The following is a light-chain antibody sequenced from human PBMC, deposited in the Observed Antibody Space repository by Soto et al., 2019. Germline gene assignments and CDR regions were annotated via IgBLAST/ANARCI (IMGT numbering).Light chain of an antibody. J-gene: IGKJ2*01. V-gene: IGKV3-15*01. CDR3: QQYNNWPYT. CDR1: QSVTSK. Sequence: ETLMTQSPATLSVYPGERATLSCRASQSVTSKLAWYQQKPGQAPRLLIYGASTRATGIPDRFSGSGSGTEFTFTISSLQSEDFAVYYCQQYNNWPYTFGQGTKLEIK. CDR2: GAS.